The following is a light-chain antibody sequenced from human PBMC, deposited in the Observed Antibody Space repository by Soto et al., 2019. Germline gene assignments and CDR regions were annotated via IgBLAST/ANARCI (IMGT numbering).Light chain of an antibody. CDR3: QQSYTTPRT. V-gene: IGKV1-39*01. CDR2: DAS. CDR1: QTIKNF. J-gene: IGKJ4*01. Sequence: QVTQTQSSVSASVGDRVTIACRASQTIKNFLNWYQQRPGKAPTLLICDASRLQPGVPSRFSGSGSGTDFTLTISSLQHEDLATYYCQQSYTTPRTFGGGTKVDIK.